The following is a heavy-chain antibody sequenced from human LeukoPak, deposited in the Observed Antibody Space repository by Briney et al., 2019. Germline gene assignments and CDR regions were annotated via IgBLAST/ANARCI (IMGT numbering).Heavy chain of an antibody. Sequence: ASVKVSCKASGYTFTSYGISWVRQAPGQGLEGMGWISAYNGNTNYAQKLQGRVTMTTDTSTSTAYMELRSLRSDDTAVYYCARPYYDSSGVNWFDPWGQGTLVTVSS. CDR3: ARPYYDSSGVNWFDP. CDR1: GYTFTSYG. D-gene: IGHD3-22*01. V-gene: IGHV1-18*01. CDR2: ISAYNGNT. J-gene: IGHJ5*02.